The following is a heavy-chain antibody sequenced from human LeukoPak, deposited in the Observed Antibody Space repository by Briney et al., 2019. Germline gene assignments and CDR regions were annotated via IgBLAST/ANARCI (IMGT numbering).Heavy chain of an antibody. CDR2: IYSGGST. CDR3: AREGIAVAGTSMDY. CDR1: GFTVSSNY. Sequence: PGGSRRLSCAASGFTVSSNYMSWVRQAPGKGLEWVSVIYSGGSTYYADSVKGRFTIYRDNSMNTLYLQMNSLRAEDTAVYYCAREGIAVAGTSMDYWGQGTLVTVSS. D-gene: IGHD6-19*01. V-gene: IGHV3-53*01. J-gene: IGHJ4*02.